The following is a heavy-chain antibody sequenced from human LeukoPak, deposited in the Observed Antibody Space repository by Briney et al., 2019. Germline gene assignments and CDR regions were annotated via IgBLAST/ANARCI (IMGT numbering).Heavy chain of an antibody. CDR3: ARAHMAVAGPHY. J-gene: IGHJ4*02. CDR2: ISYDGSNK. CDR1: GFTFSSYA. D-gene: IGHD6-19*01. Sequence: GGSLRLSCAASGFTFSSYAMHWVRRAPGKGLEWVAVISYDGSNKYYADSVKGRFTISRDNSKNTLYLQMNSLRAEDTAVYYCARAHMAVAGPHYWGQGTLVTVSS. V-gene: IGHV3-30*04.